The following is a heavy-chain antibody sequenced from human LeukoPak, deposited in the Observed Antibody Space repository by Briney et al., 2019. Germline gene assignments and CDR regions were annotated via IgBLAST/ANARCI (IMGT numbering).Heavy chain of an antibody. D-gene: IGHD6-19*01. CDR2: IRSSSSYI. J-gene: IGHJ4*02. CDR1: GFTFSSYS. CDR3: ARPGIAVAGEFFDY. V-gene: IGHV3-21*01. Sequence: GGSLRLSCAASGFTFSSYSMNWVRQAAGRGLEWVSFIRSSSSYIYYADSVKGRFTISRDNAKNSLYLQMNSLRAGGTAVYYCARPGIAVAGEFFDYWGQGTLVTVSS.